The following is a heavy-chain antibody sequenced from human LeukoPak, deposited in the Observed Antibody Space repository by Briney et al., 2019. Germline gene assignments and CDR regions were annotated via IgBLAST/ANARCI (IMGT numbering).Heavy chain of an antibody. V-gene: IGHV1-18*01. Sequence: ASVKVSCKASGYTFTSYGISWVRQAPGQGLEWMGWISAYNGNTNYAQKLQGRVTMTTDTSTSTAYMELRSLRSDDTAVYYCARGKGSGSYYNYYYYMDAWGKGTTVTVSS. CDR1: GYTFTSYG. CDR3: ARGKGSGSYYNYYYYMDA. D-gene: IGHD3-10*01. J-gene: IGHJ6*03. CDR2: ISAYNGNT.